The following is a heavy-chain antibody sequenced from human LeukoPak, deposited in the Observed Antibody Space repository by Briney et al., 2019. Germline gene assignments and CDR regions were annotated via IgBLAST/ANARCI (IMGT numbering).Heavy chain of an antibody. CDR3: ARRSDSGSDDGEDYFDY. Sequence: PETLSLACTVSGGSIYSTSFYWGWIRQPPGKGLEWIGSMYYDGSTYYNPPLKSRLTISVDTSKNQFSLKLTSVTAADTAVYFCARRSDSGSDDGEDYFDYWGRGTLVTVSS. CDR2: MYYDGST. V-gene: IGHV4-39*01. D-gene: IGHD1-26*01. J-gene: IGHJ4*02. CDR1: GGSIYSTSFY.